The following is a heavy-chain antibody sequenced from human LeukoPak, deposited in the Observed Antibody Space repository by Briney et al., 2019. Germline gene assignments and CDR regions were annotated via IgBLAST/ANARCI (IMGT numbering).Heavy chain of an antibody. V-gene: IGHV3-23*01. J-gene: IGHJ4*02. CDR1: GFTFSTYA. CDR3: ALLSPTPNTAD. D-gene: IGHD3-10*01. CDR2: ISASGGGT. Sequence: GGSLRLSCVVSGFTFSTYALIGVRQAPGKGLDWVSAISASGGGTYYAGSVKGRFTISRDNSKNTLYLQMNSLRAEDTAVYYCALLSPTPNTADWGQGTLVTVSS.